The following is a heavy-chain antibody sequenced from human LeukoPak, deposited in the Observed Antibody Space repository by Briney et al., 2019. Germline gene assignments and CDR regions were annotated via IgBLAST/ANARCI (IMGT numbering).Heavy chain of an antibody. V-gene: IGHV1-69*05. D-gene: IGHD6-13*01. CDR1: GGTFSSYA. CDR3: ARDPMGDSSSSPYWYFDL. Sequence: SVKVSCKASGGTFSSYAISWVRQAPGQGLEWMGGIIPIFGTANYAQKFQGRVTITTDESTSTAYMELSSLRSEDTAVYYCARDPMGDSSSSPYWYFDLWGRGTLVTVSS. CDR2: IIPIFGTA. J-gene: IGHJ2*01.